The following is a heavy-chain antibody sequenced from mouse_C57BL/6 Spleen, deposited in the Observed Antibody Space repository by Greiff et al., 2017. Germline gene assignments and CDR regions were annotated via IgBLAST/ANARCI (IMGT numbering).Heavy chain of an antibody. D-gene: IGHD4-1*01. CDR3: ARVDPSGAGYAMDY. Sequence: VQLQQSGAELVKPGASVKLSCKASGYTFTTYPIEWMKQNPGQSLEWIGNFHPYNDDTKYNEKFKGKATLTVEKSSSTVYLELSRLTSDDYAVDYCARVDPSGAGYAMDYWGQGTSVTVSS. CDR1: GYTFTTYP. V-gene: IGHV1-47*01. CDR2: FHPYNDDT. J-gene: IGHJ4*01.